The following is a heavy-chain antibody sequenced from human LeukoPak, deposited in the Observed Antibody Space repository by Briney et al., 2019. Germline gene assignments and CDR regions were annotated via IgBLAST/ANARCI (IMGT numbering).Heavy chain of an antibody. J-gene: IGHJ4*02. Sequence: SVKVSCKASGGTFSSYGFSWVRQAPGRGLEWMGGIIPIFGTANYAQKFQGRVTITADESTSTAYMELSSLRSEDTAVYYCARSRRSRATTSFDYWGQGTLVTASS. D-gene: IGHD1-26*01. CDR3: ARSRRSRATTSFDY. CDR2: IIPIFGTA. V-gene: IGHV1-69*13. CDR1: GGTFSSYG.